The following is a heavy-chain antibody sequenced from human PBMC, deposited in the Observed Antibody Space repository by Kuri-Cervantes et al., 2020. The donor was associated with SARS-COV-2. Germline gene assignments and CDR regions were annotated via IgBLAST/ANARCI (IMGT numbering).Heavy chain of an antibody. CDR3: AREQWLELDAFDI. V-gene: IGHV3-7*01. CDR2: IKKDGSEK. CDR1: GFSFSMYW. D-gene: IGHD6-19*01. J-gene: IGHJ3*02. Sequence: GESLRLSCAASGFSFSMYWMSWVRQAPGKGLEWVANIKKDGSEKYYVDSVKGRFTISRDNAKNSLYLQMNSLRAEDTAVYYCAREQWLELDAFDIWGQGTMVTVSS.